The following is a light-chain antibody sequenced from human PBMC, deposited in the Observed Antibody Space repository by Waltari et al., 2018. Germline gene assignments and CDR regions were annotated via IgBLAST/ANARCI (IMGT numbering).Light chain of an antibody. Sequence: SYELTQPSSVSVSPGQTARITCSGNVLAGKYARWFQQKPGQTPVLIIYKDTERPSGIPELCSGSSSGSPVALTSSGAQVEDEGDYYCYSATDNNLRVFGGGTKLTVL. CDR3: YSATDNNLRV. V-gene: IGLV3-27*01. J-gene: IGLJ3*02. CDR1: VLAGKY. CDR2: KDT.